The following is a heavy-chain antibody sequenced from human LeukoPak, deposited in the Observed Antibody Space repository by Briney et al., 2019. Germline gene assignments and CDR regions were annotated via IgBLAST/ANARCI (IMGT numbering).Heavy chain of an antibody. CDR2: ISSSSSYI. Sequence: GGSLRLSCAASGFIFSSYSMNWVRQAPGKGLEWVSSISSSSSYIYYADSVKGRFTISRDNAKDSLYLQMNSLRAEDTAVYYCVKGSGSYYYNWFDPWGQGTLVTASS. CDR1: GFIFSSYS. J-gene: IGHJ5*02. V-gene: IGHV3-21*01. CDR3: VKGSGSYYYNWFDP. D-gene: IGHD3-10*01.